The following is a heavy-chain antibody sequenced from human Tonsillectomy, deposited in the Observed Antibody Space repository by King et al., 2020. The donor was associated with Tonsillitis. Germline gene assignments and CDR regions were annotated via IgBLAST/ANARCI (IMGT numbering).Heavy chain of an antibody. D-gene: IGHD3-22*01. CDR1: GGSINSYY. CDR3: ARVSSDFYDSSGYHGFDI. J-gene: IGHJ3*02. V-gene: IGHV4-59*01. Sequence: QLQESGPGLVKPSETLSLTCTVSGGSINSYYWSWIRQPPGKGLEWIWYIYYSGSTNYNPSLKSRVTISVDTSKNQFSLRLSSVTAADTAVYYCARVSSDFYDSSGYHGFDIWGQGTMVTVSS. CDR2: IYYSGST.